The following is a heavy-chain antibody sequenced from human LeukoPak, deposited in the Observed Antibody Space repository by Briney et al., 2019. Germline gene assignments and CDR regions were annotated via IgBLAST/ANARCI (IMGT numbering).Heavy chain of an antibody. CDR3: ARVAASAYYYMDV. J-gene: IGHJ6*03. CDR2: IIPIFGTA. CDR1: GGTFSSYA. V-gene: IGHV1-69*05. Sequence: RASVKVSCKASGGTFSSYAISWVRQAPGQGLEWMGGIIPIFGTANYAQKFQSRVTITTDESTSTAYMELSSLRSEDTAVYYCARVAASAYYYMDVWGKGTTVTVSS.